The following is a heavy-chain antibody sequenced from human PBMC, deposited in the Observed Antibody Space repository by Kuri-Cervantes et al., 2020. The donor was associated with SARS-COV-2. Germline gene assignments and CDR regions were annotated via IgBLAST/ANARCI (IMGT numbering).Heavy chain of an antibody. CDR3: AREFGVGYYDSSGYRHFDY. J-gene: IGHJ4*02. Sequence: GGSLRLSCAVSGFTFSNYAMTWVRQAPGKGLEWVSSMSAGGRSTFYAESVKGRFTISRDNAKNSLYLQMNSLRAEDTAVYYCAREFGVGYYDSSGYRHFDYWGQGTLVTVSS. CDR2: MSAGGRST. D-gene: IGHD3-22*01. CDR1: GFTFSNYA. V-gene: IGHV3-23*01.